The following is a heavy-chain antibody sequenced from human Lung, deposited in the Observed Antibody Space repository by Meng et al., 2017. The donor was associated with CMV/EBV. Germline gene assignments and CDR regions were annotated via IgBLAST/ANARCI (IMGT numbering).Heavy chain of an antibody. CDR2: IRYDGSNE. V-gene: IGHV3-30*02. CDR1: GFTFSSFG. Sequence: GESXKISCATSGFTFSSFGMNWVRQAPGKGLEWVTLIRYDGSNEYYAVSVRGRFTISRDISKNTLYLEMNSLRLDDTAVYYCARDSSTDFYYFDYWGQGTLVTVSS. CDR3: ARDSSTDFYYFDY. D-gene: IGHD6-13*01. J-gene: IGHJ4*02.